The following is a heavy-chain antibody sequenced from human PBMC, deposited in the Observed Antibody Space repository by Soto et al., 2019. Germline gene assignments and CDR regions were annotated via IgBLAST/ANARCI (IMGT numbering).Heavy chain of an antibody. J-gene: IGHJ3*02. D-gene: IGHD3-10*01. CDR3: AREEAGGAGAFDI. Sequence: SETLSLTCTVSGGSISSGDYYWSWIRQPPGKGLEWIGYIYYSGSTYYNPSLKSRVTISVDTSKNQFSLKLSSVTAADTAVYYCAREEAGGAGAFDIWGQGTMVTVSS. CDR1: GGSISSGDYY. CDR2: IYYSGST. V-gene: IGHV4-30-4*01.